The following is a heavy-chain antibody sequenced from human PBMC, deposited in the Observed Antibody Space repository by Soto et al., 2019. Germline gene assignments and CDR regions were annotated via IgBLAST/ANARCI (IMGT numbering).Heavy chain of an antibody. J-gene: IGHJ3*02. V-gene: IGHV5-51*01. Sequence: PGESLKISCKGSGYSFTSYWIGWVRQMPGKGLEWMGIIYPGDSDTRYSPSFQGQVTISAEKSISTAYLQWSSLKASDTAMYYCARHGMGWGQSDAFDIWGQGTMVTVSS. CDR3: ARHGMGWGQSDAFDI. CDR2: IYPGDSDT. CDR1: GYSFTSYW. D-gene: IGHD2-21*02.